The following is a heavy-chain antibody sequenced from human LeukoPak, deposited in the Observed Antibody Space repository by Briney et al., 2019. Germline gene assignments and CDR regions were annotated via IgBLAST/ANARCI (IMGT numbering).Heavy chain of an antibody. V-gene: IGHV4-59*01. Sequence: SETLSLTCTVSGGSISSYYWSWIRQPPGKGLEWIGYIYYSGSTNYNPSLKSRVTISVDTSKNQFPLKLSSVTAADTAVYYCARDRYRVGFDPWGQGTLVTVSS. CDR1: GGSISSYY. CDR3: ARDRYRVGFDP. CDR2: IYYSGST. D-gene: IGHD3-16*02. J-gene: IGHJ5*02.